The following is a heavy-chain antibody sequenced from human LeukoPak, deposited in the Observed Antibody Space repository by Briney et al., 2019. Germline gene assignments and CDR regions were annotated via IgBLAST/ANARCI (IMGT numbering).Heavy chain of an antibody. D-gene: IGHD2-8*01. Sequence: PSETLSLTCTVSGGSISSGGYYWSWIRQHPGKGLEWIGYIYYSGSTHYNPSLKSRVTISVDTSKNQFSLKLSSVTAADTAVYYCARDDQTKESDGMDVWGQGTTVTVSS. CDR1: GGSISSGGYY. J-gene: IGHJ6*02. CDR2: IYYSGST. CDR3: ARDDQTKESDGMDV. V-gene: IGHV4-31*03.